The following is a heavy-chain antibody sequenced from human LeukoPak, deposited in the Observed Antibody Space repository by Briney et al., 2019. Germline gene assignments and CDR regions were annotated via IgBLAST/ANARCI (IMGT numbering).Heavy chain of an antibody. J-gene: IGHJ4*02. V-gene: IGHV3-23*01. D-gene: IGHD3-10*01. CDR1: GFTFSTYG. Sequence: GGSLRLSCAASGFTFSTYGMSWVRQAPGKGLEWVSGISGSGDSTYNADSVKGRFTISRDNSKNTLYLQMTSLRAEDTALYYCAKSKPYYYGSGSYYKNPFDYWGQGTLVTVPS. CDR2: ISGSGDST. CDR3: AKSKPYYYGSGSYYKNPFDY.